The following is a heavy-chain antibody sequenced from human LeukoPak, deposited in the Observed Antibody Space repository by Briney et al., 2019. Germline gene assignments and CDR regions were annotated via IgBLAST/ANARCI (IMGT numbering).Heavy chain of an antibody. J-gene: IGHJ4*02. D-gene: IGHD6-19*01. CDR1: GGSISSGSYY. CDR3: ARGTLYRGWSYYLDF. CDR2: IYTSGST. V-gene: IGHV4-61*02. Sequence: SETLSLTCTVSGGSISSGSYYWSWIRQPAGKGLEWIGRIYTSGSTNYNPSPKSRVTISVDMSKNHFSLRLRSVTAADTAMYYCARGTLYRGWSYYLDFWGQGSQVTVSS.